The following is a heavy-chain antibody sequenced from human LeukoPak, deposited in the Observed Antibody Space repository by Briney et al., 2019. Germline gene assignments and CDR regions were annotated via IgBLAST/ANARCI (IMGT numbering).Heavy chain of an antibody. Sequence: SETLSLTCTVSGGSISSYYWSWIRQPPGKGLEWIGHIYGSGSTNYNPSLKSRVTLSVDTSKNQFSLKLSSVTAADTAVYYYAREGTSGTHLNWFDPWGQGTLVTLSS. J-gene: IGHJ5*02. V-gene: IGHV4-59*01. CDR3: AREGTSGTHLNWFDP. CDR1: GGSISSYY. CDR2: IYGSGST. D-gene: IGHD1-1*01.